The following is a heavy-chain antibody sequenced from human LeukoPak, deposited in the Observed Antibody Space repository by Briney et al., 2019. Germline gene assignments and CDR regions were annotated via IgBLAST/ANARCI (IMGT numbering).Heavy chain of an antibody. CDR2: ISSNGGST. CDR3: IVFGDSNH. D-gene: IGHD4-17*01. J-gene: IGHJ5*02. V-gene: IGHV3-64*04. Sequence: GGSLRLSCSASGFTFSSYAMHRVRQAPGKGLEYVSAISSNGGSTYYADSVKGRFTISRDTSKNTLYLQINSLSVEDTAVYYCIVFGDSNHWGQGTLVTVSS. CDR1: GFTFSSYA.